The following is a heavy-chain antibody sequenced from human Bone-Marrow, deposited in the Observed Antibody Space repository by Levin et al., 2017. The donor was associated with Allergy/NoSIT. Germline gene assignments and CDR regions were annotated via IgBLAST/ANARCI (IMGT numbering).Heavy chain of an antibody. CDR1: GFTFSDAW. Sequence: GGSLRLSCAASGFTFSDAWMSWVRQAPGKGLEWVGRIKSEADGGTTDYAAPVEGRFTISRDDSKKTLYLQMNSLKGEDTGVYFCTSEPIYIIPLDYWGQGTLVIVSS. CDR2: IKSEADGGTT. J-gene: IGHJ4*02. D-gene: IGHD1-14*01. CDR3: TSEPIYIIPLDY. V-gene: IGHV3-15*01.